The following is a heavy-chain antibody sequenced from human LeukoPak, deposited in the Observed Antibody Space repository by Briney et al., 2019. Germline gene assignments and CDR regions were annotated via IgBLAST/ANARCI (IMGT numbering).Heavy chain of an antibody. CDR2: IHPSGST. V-gene: IGHV4-4*07. CDR1: GDSISSYY. J-gene: IGHJ4*02. Sequence: SETLSLTCTVSGDSISSYYWGWIRQPAGKGLERIGRIHPSGSTNYNPSLKSRVTLSVDTSKNEFSLKLSSVTAADTAVYYCARGPPPDLDYWGRGTLVTVSS. CDR3: ARGPPPDLDY.